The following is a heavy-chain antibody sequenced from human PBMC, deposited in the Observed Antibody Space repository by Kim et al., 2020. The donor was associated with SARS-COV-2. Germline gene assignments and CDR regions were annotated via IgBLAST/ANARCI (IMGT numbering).Heavy chain of an antibody. V-gene: IGHV3-48*03. CDR2: ISSSGSPI. D-gene: IGHD4-17*01. J-gene: IGHJ6*01. CDR1: GFSFSSYE. Sequence: GGSLRLSCVASGFSFSSYEMHWVRQVPGKGLEWVSSISSSGSPINYADSVKGRFTLSRDSAKNSLYLQMNSVRAEDTAVYYCAREDSGEYEDYFYGMEV. CDR3: AREDSGEYEDYFYGMEV.